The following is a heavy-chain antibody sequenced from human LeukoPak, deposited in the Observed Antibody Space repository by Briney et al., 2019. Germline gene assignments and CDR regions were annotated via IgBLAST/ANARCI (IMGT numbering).Heavy chain of an antibody. CDR3: ASGYCSGGSCSRPYYYYMDV. J-gene: IGHJ6*03. CDR2: INPSGGST. V-gene: IGHV1-46*03. Sequence: GASVKVSCKASGYTFTSFYMHWVRQAPGQGLEWMGIINPSGGSTSYAQKFQGRVTMTRDTSTSTVYMELSSLRSEDTAVYYCASGYCSGGSCSRPYYYYMDVWGKGTTVTVSS. CDR1: GYTFTSFY. D-gene: IGHD2-15*01.